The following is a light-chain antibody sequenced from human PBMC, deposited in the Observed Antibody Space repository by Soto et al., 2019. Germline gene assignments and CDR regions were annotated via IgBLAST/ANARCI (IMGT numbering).Light chain of an antibody. CDR1: SSDIGGYNF. J-gene: IGLJ1*01. V-gene: IGLV2-14*03. Sequence: QSALTQPASVSGSPGQSITISCTGTSSDIGGYNFVSWYQHHPGKAPRLMIFGVSDRPSGVSDRFSGSKSGNTASLTISGLQAEDEADYYCSSYISSSTPYVFGTATKLTVL. CDR2: GVS. CDR3: SSYISSSTPYV.